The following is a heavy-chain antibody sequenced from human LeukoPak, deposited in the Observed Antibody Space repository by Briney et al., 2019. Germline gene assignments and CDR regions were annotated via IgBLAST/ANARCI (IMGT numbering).Heavy chain of an antibody. Sequence: GGALRLSCSASGFTFSSFWMHWVRQAPGKGLVLLARVNNDGNVTTYADSVRGRFTISRDNAKKTLYLQMNSLGAEDTAVYYCARRGLVPAFDIWGQGTMVAVSS. CDR2: VNNDGNVT. V-gene: IGHV3-74*03. J-gene: IGHJ3*02. D-gene: IGHD2-2*01. CDR3: ARRGLVPAFDI. CDR1: GFTFSSFW.